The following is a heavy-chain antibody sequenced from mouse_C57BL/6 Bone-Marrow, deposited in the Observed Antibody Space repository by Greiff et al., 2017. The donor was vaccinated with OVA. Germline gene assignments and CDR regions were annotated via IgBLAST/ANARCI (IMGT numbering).Heavy chain of an antibody. CDR3: ARDGRGKLYYGNYWYFDV. CDR2: INPGSGGT. Sequence: QVQLQQSGAELVRPGTSVKVSCKASGYAFTNYLIEWVKQRPGQGLEWIGVINPGSGGTNYNEKFKGKATLTADKSSSTAYMQLSSLTSEDSAVYFCARDGRGKLYYGNYWYFDVWGTGTTVTVSA. D-gene: IGHD2-1*01. V-gene: IGHV1-54*01. CDR1: GYAFTNYL. J-gene: IGHJ1*03.